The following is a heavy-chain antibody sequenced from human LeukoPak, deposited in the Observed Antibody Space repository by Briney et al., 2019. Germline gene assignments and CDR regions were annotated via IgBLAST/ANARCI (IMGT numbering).Heavy chain of an antibody. Sequence: GGSLRLSCAASGFTFSGYWMTWVRQAPGKGLEWVANIKQDGSEKYYVDSVKGRFTTSSDNAKNSLYLQMSSLRAEDTALYYCARRRAGSSRIDYWGQGTLVTVSS. CDR2: IKQDGSEK. CDR1: GFTFSGYW. J-gene: IGHJ4*02. CDR3: ARRRAGSSRIDY. V-gene: IGHV3-7*05. D-gene: IGHD2-15*01.